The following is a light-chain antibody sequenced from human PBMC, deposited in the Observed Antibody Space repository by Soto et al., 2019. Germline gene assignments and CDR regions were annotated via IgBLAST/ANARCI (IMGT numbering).Light chain of an antibody. CDR2: DVS. CDR1: QSVSSY. CDR3: QQRNNWPRST. J-gene: IGKJ5*01. Sequence: PGARATLCCRASQSVSSYLAWYQQKPGQAPRLLIYDVSTRATGIPARFSGSASGTDFTLTISSLEPEDFAVYYCQQRNNWPRSTFGQGTRLEI. V-gene: IGKV3-11*01.